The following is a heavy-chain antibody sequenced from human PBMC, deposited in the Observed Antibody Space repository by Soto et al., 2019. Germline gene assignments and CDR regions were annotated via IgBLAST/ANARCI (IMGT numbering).Heavy chain of an antibody. CDR2: IDYNNSYT. Sequence: GGSLRLSCEASGFTFSDYYMSWIRQAPGKGLEWVSYIDYNNSYTNYADSVKGRFTISRDNAKNSLYLQMNSLRAEDTAVYYCARDASAYWIDYWGQGTVVTVSS. D-gene: IGHD1-1*01. CDR3: ARDASAYWIDY. V-gene: IGHV3-11*06. J-gene: IGHJ4*02. CDR1: GFTFSDYY.